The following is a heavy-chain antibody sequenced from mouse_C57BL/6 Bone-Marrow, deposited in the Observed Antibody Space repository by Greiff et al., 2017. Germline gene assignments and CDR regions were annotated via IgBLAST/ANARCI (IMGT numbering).Heavy chain of an antibody. CDR1: GFNIKDYY. D-gene: IGHD1-1*01. V-gene: IGHV14-2*01. J-gene: IGHJ2*01. Sequence: EVQLQQSGAELVKPGASVKLSCTASGFNIKDYYIHWVKQRPEQGLEWIGRIDPEDGDTKYAPKFQDKATITADTSSNTAYLQLSSLTSEDTAVYYCTRSLIYDGTNYGGQGTTLTVSS. CDR3: TRSLIYDGTNY. CDR2: IDPEDGDT.